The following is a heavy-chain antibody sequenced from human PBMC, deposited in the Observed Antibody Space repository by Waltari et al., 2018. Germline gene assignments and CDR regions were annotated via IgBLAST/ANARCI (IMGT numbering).Heavy chain of an antibody. CDR2: IKSKTAGGTT. V-gene: IGHV3-15*01. D-gene: IGHD2-8*01. J-gene: IGHJ4*02. CDR3: TTTHRTSGHLPDN. Sequence: EVHLVESGGGLVKPGGSLILSCAASGFTFSKTWMSWVRQAPGKGLEWVGRIKSKTAGGTTDYAAPVRGSFTISRDDSENTVYLQMNSLKTEDTAVYYCTTTHRTSGHLPDNWGQGTLVTVSS. CDR1: GFTFSKTW.